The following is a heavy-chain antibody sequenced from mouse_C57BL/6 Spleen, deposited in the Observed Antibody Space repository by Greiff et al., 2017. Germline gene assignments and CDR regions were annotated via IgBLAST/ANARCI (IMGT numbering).Heavy chain of an antibody. J-gene: IGHJ3*01. CDR2: INPTTGGP. D-gene: IGHD2-13*01. Sequence: VQLQQSGPELVKPGASVKISCKASGYTFTDYYMNWVKQSHGKSLEWIGDINPTTGGPSYNQKLKGKATLTVDKSSSTEYMELRSLTSDDSAVYYCEIGDDWFAYWGQGTLVTVSA. V-gene: IGHV1-26*01. CDR3: EIGDDWFAY. CDR1: GYTFTDYY.